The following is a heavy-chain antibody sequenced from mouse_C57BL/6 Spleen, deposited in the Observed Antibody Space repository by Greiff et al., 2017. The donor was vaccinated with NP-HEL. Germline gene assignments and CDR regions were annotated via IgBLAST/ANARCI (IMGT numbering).Heavy chain of an antibody. V-gene: IGHV1-54*01. Sequence: VQLQQSGAELVRPGTSVKVSCKASGYAFTNYLIEWVKQRPGQGLEWIGVINPGSGGTNYNEKFKGNATLTADKSSSTAYMQLSSLTSEDSAVYFCARGVYAMDYWGQGTSVTVSS. CDR3: ARGVYAMDY. J-gene: IGHJ4*01. CDR1: GYAFTNYL. CDR2: INPGSGGT.